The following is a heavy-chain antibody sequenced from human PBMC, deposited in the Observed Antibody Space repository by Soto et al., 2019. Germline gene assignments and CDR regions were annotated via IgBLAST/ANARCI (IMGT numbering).Heavy chain of an antibody. CDR1: GFNFNWYW. CDR2: IKTDASEK. Sequence: VQLVESGGGLVQPGGSLRLSCAASGFNFNWYWMSWVRQAPGKGLEWLATIKTDASEKKYVDSVKGRFTMSRDNAKNSLYLQMDSLRAEDTAVYYCARASGYGSGNSVNHYLDYWGHGTLVTVSS. V-gene: IGHV3-7*01. CDR3: ARASGYGSGNSVNHYLDY. D-gene: IGHD3-10*01. J-gene: IGHJ4*01.